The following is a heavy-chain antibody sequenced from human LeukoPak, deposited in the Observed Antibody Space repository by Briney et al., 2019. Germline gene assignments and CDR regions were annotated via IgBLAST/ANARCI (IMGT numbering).Heavy chain of an antibody. Sequence: GGSLRLSCAASGFTLSNYWMAWVRQAPGKGLEWVANIKQDGSEKYYVDSVKGRFIIPRDNARNSLSLQMNSLRAEDAGVYYCARARYYMDVWGTGTTVTVSS. CDR1: GFTLSNYW. CDR3: ARARYYMDV. CDR2: IKQDGSEK. D-gene: IGHD3-10*01. J-gene: IGHJ6*04. V-gene: IGHV3-7*01.